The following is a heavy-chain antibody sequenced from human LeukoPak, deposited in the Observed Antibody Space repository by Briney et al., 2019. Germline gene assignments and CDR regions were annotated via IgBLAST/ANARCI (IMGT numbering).Heavy chain of an antibody. Sequence: GASLKISCKGSGYRFTSYWIGWVRPMPGKGLEWMGIIYPGDSDTRYSPSFQGQVTISADKSISTAYLQWSSRKASDTAMYYCARWSVGEPNDYWGQGTLVTVSS. J-gene: IGHJ4*02. CDR1: GYRFTSYW. CDR3: ARWSVGEPNDY. V-gene: IGHV5-51*01. D-gene: IGHD3-16*01. CDR2: IYPGDSDT.